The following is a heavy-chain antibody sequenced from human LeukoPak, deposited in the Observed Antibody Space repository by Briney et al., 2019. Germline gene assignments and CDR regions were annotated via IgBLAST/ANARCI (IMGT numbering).Heavy chain of an antibody. CDR1: GYTFTSYG. CDR3: ARVPVTTSGGDY. V-gene: IGHV1-18*01. CDR2: ISAYNGNT. Sequence: ASGTVSCKASGYTFTSYGISWVRQAAGQGLEWVGWISAYNGNTNYAQKLQGRVTITTDTSTSTAYRELRSLRSDETAVYYCARVPVTTSGGDYWGQGTLVTVSS. D-gene: IGHD4-17*01. J-gene: IGHJ4*02.